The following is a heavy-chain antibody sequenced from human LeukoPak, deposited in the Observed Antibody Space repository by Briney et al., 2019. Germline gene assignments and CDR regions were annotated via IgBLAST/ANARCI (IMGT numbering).Heavy chain of an antibody. CDR3: ARLRDYYYNYMDV. CDR2: IYYSGST. J-gene: IGHJ6*03. Sequence: PSETLSLTCAVYGGSFSGYYWGWIRQPPGKGLEWIGSIYYSGSTYYNPSLKSRVTISVDTSKIQISLKLNSVTAADTAVYYCARLRDYYYNYMDVWGKGTTVTTSS. CDR1: GGSFSGYY. V-gene: IGHV4-34*01.